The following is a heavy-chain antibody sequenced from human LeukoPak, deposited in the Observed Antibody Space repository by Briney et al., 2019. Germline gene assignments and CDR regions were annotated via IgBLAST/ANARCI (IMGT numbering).Heavy chain of an antibody. D-gene: IGHD3-22*01. V-gene: IGHV3-30*02. CDR2: IRYDGSNK. CDR1: GFTFSSYG. Sequence: GGSLRLSCAASGFTFSSYGMHWVRQAPGKGLEWVAFIRYDGSNKYYADSVKGRFTISRDNSKNTLYLQMNSLRAEDTAVYSCAKDSGYYYDSSGYSMDYWGQGTLVTVSS. CDR3: AKDSGYYYDSSGYSMDY. J-gene: IGHJ4*02.